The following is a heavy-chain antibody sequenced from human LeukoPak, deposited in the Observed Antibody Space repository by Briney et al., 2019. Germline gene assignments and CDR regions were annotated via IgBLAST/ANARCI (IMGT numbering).Heavy chain of an antibody. Sequence: SETLSLTCTVSGWSISSYYWSWIRQPPGKGLKWIGYIYYSGSTNYNPSLKSRVTISVDTSKNQFSLKLRSVTAADTAVYYCARRGYSSGYYYFDYWGQGTLVTVSS. J-gene: IGHJ4*02. V-gene: IGHV4-59*08. CDR2: IYYSGST. CDR3: ARRGYSSGYYYFDY. D-gene: IGHD3-22*01. CDR1: GWSISSYY.